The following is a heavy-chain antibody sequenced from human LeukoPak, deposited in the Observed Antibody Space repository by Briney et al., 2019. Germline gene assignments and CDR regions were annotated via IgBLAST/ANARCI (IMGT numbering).Heavy chain of an antibody. Sequence: SETLPLTCAVYGGPFSGYYWSWIRQPPGKVLEWSGEINHSGSTNYNLSLKSRVTISVDTSKNQFALKLSSVTAADTAVYYCARGFYGGNSGFGYWGQGTLVTVSS. CDR1: GGPFSGYY. CDR3: ARGFYGGNSGFGY. CDR2: INHSGST. V-gene: IGHV4-34*01. J-gene: IGHJ4*02. D-gene: IGHD4-23*01.